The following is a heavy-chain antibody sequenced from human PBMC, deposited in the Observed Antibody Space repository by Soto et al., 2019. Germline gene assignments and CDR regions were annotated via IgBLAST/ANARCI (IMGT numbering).Heavy chain of an antibody. Sequence: GGSLRLSCTASGFSFSSYALGWVRQAPGKGLEWVSTISGSDGKTYYADSVKGRFSISRDTSKTTLYLEMTSLRVEDTAVYYCARWSFLDYWGQGTRVTVSS. CDR1: GFSFSSYA. CDR3: ARWSFLDY. J-gene: IGHJ4*02. V-gene: IGHV3-23*01. CDR2: ISGSDGKT. D-gene: IGHD1-26*01.